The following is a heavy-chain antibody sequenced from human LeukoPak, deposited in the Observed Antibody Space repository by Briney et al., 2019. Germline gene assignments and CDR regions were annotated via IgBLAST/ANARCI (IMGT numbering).Heavy chain of an antibody. CDR1: GGSISSGSYY. J-gene: IGHJ5*02. Sequence: SETLSLTCTVSGGSISSGSYYWSWIRQPAGKGLEWIGRIYTSGSTNYNPSLKSRVTISVDTSKNQFSLKLSSVTAADTAVYYCAREPLGYCSGGSCYPNRLNWFDPWGQGTLVTVPS. D-gene: IGHD2-15*01. CDR3: AREPLGYCSGGSCYPNRLNWFDP. V-gene: IGHV4-61*02. CDR2: IYTSGST.